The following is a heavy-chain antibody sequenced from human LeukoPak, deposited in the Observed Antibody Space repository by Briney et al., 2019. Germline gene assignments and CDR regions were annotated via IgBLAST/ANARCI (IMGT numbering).Heavy chain of an antibody. CDR2: IIPIFGTA. D-gene: IGHD3-22*01. Sequence: SVKVSCKASGGTFSSYAISWVRQAPGQGLEWMGGIIPIFGTANNAQKFQGRVTITADESTSTAYMELSSLRSEDTAVYYCARRERDHYDSSVSGAFDIWGQGTMVTVSS. CDR1: GGTFSSYA. CDR3: ARRERDHYDSSVSGAFDI. J-gene: IGHJ3*02. V-gene: IGHV1-69*13.